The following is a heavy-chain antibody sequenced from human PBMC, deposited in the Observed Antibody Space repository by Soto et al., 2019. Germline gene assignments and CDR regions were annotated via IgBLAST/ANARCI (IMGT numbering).Heavy chain of an antibody. CDR2: ISGSGGST. J-gene: IGHJ6*02. CDR1: GFTFSSYA. D-gene: IGHD3-22*01. Sequence: GGSLRLSCAASGFTFSSYAMSWVRQAPGKGLEWVSAISGSGGSTYYADSVKGRFTISRDNSKNTLYLQMNSLRAEDTAVYYCAKSQYDSVAYYYYYGVDFWGQGTTVTVSS. V-gene: IGHV3-23*01. CDR3: AKSQYDSVAYYYYYGVDF.